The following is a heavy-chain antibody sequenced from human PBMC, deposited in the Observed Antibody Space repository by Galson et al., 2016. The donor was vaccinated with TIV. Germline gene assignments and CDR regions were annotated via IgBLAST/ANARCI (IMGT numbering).Heavy chain of an antibody. D-gene: IGHD3-9*01. CDR1: GYKFIGYH. V-gene: IGHV1-2*02. Sequence: SVKVSCRASGYKFIGYHVHWVRQAPGQGLEWMGWIKPNRGDTNVAQKFRGRVTMTRDTSITTAYLELSGLRSADTAVDYCARGFGVLTGNYLPKDFDYWGQGTLVTVSS. J-gene: IGHJ4*02. CDR2: IKPNRGDT. CDR3: ARGFGVLTGNYLPKDFDY.